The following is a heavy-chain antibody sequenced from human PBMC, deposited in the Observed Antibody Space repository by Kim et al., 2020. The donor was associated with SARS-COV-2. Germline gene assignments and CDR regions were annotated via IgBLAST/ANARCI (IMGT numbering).Heavy chain of an antibody. CDR3: ASLSDSSSWPAFDY. J-gene: IGHJ4*02. Sequence: ANSVKGRFTISRDNSKNTLYLQMGSLRAEDMAVYYCASLSDSSSWPAFDYWGQGTLVTVSS. V-gene: IGHV3-64*01. D-gene: IGHD6-13*01.